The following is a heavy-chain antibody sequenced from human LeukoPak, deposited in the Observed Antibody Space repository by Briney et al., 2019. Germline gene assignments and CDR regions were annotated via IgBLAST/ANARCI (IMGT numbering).Heavy chain of an antibody. Sequence: KFQGRVTITRDTSASTAYMELSSLRSEDTAVYCCARDSSALDYWGQGTLVTVSS. D-gene: IGHD6-25*01. J-gene: IGHJ4*02. CDR3: ARDSSALDY. V-gene: IGHV1-3*01.